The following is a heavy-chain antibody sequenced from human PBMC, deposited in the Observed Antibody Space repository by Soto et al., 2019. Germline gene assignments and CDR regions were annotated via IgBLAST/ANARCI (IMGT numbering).Heavy chain of an antibody. Sequence: EVQLVESGGGLVQPGGSLRLSCAASGFSITNTWMHWVRQAPGKGLEWVGRVKSKADGGTADYAAPVKGRFTVSRDDSKNTQYLQMNRLKMEETAVYYCTSYPDFWGGHTPLWGQGTLVTVSS. CDR2: VKSKADGGTA. CDR1: GFSITNTW. D-gene: IGHD3-3*01. V-gene: IGHV3-15*07. CDR3: TSYPDFWGGHTPL. J-gene: IGHJ4*02.